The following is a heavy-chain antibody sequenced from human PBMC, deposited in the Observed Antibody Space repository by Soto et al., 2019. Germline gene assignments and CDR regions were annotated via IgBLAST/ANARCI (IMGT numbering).Heavy chain of an antibody. CDR3: ARGLARYDFHV. CDR1: GFTFSSYT. J-gene: IGHJ6*04. V-gene: IGHV3-21*01. Sequence: PGGSLRLSCAASGFTFSSYTMNWIRQAPGKGLEWVSSISTSSTYIYYADSVKGRFTISRDNAKNSLYLQMNSLRAEDTAVYYCARGLARYDFHVWGKGTTVTVSS. CDR2: ISTSSTYI. D-gene: IGHD3-3*01.